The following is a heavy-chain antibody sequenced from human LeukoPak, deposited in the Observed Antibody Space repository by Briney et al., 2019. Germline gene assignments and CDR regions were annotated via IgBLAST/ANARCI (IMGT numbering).Heavy chain of an antibody. CDR2: ISYDGTDT. CDR3: ARAPSMLRGVDIVWGWYFDL. J-gene: IGHJ2*01. CDR1: GFTFTTYS. Sequence: GRSLRLSCAASGFTFTTYSMHWVRHAPGVGLECVALISYDGTDTYYADSVKGRFTVSRDISTNTLYLQMNSLRAEDTAVYSCARAPSMLRGVDIVWGWYFDLWGRGTLVTVSS. V-gene: IGHV3-30*04. D-gene: IGHD3-10*01.